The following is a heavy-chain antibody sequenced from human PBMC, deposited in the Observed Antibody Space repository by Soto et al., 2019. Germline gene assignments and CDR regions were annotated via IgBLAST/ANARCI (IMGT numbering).Heavy chain of an antibody. D-gene: IGHD3-10*01. V-gene: IGHV3-43*01. CDR1: GFTFDDYT. Sequence: EVQLVESGGVVVQPGGSLRLSCAASGFTFDDYTMHWVRQAPGKGLEWVSLISWDGGSTYYADSVKGRFTISRDNSKNSLYLQMNSLRTADSALYYCAKEMLWFGEGGAFDIWGQGTMVTVSS. J-gene: IGHJ3*02. CDR3: AKEMLWFGEGGAFDI. CDR2: ISWDGGST.